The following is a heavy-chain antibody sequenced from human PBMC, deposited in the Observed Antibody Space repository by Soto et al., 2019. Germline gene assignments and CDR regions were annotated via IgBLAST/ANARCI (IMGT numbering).Heavy chain of an antibody. CDR1: GLTFTRDS. CDR3: ARESEDLTSNFDY. CDR2: ISSTTNYI. Sequence: GGCLRLSCAASGLTFTRDSMNWVRQAPGKGLEWVSSISSTTNYIYYGDSMKGRFTISRDNAKNSLYLEMNSLRAEDTAVYYCARESEDLTSNFDYWGQGTQVTVSS. J-gene: IGHJ4*02. V-gene: IGHV3-21*06.